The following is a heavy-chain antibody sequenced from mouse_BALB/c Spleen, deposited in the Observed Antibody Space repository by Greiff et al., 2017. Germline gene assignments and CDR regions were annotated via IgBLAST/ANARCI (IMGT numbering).Heavy chain of an antibody. CDR1: GFTFSSYA. CDR3: ARGYYGSSYYFDY. V-gene: IGHV5-9-4*01. Sequence: EVMLVESGGGLVKPGGSLKLSCAASGFTFSSYAMSWVRQSPGKRLEWVAEISSGGSYTYYPDTVTGRFTISRDNAKNTLYLEMSSLRSEDTAMYYCARGYYGSSYYFDYWGQGTTLTVSS. J-gene: IGHJ2*01. CDR2: ISSGGSYT. D-gene: IGHD1-1*01.